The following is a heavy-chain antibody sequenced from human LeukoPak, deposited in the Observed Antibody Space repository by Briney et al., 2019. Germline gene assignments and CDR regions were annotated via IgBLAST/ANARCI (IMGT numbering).Heavy chain of an antibody. V-gene: IGHV4-31*03. CDR1: GGSISSGGYD. CDR3: ARVSPPYGYGLGDFDY. Sequence: SQTLSLTCTVSGGSISSGGYDWSWIRQHPGKGLEWIGYIYYSGSTYYNPSLKSRVTISVDTSKNQFSLKLSSVTAADTAVYYCARVSPPYGYGLGDFDYWGQGTLVTVSS. CDR2: IYYSGST. D-gene: IGHD5-18*01. J-gene: IGHJ4*02.